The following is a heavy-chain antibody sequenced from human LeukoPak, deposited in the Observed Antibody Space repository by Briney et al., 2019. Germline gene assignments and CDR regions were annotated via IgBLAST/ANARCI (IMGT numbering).Heavy chain of an antibody. CDR2: INHSGST. D-gene: IGHD2-2*01. CDR1: GGSFSGYY. V-gene: IGHV4-34*01. Sequence: PPETLSLTCAVYGGSFSGYYWSWIRQPPGKGLEWIGEINHSGSTNYNPSLKSRVTISVDTSKNQFSLKLSSVTAADTAVYYCARGLEYCSSTSCYPGNWFDPWGQGTLVTVSS. J-gene: IGHJ5*02. CDR3: ARGLEYCSSTSCYPGNWFDP.